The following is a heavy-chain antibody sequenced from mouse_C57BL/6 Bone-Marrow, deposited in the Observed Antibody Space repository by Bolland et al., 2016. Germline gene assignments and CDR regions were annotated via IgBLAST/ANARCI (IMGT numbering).Heavy chain of an antibody. V-gene: IGHV1-72*01. D-gene: IGHD2-5*01. J-gene: IGHJ3*01. Sequence: KYNEKFKSKATLTVDKPSNTAYMQLSSLTSEDSAVYYCARDESYSNYEGWFAYWGQGTLV. CDR3: ARDESYSNYEGWFAY.